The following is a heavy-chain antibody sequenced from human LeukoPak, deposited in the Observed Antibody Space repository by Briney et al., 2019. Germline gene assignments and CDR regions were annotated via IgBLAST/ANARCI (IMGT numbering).Heavy chain of an antibody. CDR3: AKDGDMEYKSLITIFGVVRIDAFDM. CDR2: IRHDGSNK. CDR1: GFTFSSYG. Sequence: GGSLRFSCAASGFTFSSYGMHRVRQAPGKRLEWVAFIRHDGSNKYYADSVKGRFTISRDNSKNTLYLQMNSLRTEDTAVYYCAKDGDMEYKSLITIFGVVRIDAFDMWGQGTMVTVSS. J-gene: IGHJ3*02. D-gene: IGHD3-3*01. V-gene: IGHV3-30*02.